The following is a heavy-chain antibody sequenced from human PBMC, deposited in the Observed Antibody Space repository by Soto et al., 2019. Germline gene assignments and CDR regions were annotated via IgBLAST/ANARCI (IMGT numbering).Heavy chain of an antibody. CDR3: ARELGGIYGSGSYYSP. Sequence: SETLSLTCAVYGGSFSGYYWSWIRQPPGKGLEWIGEINHSGSTNYNPSLKSRVTISVDTSKNQFSLKLSSVTAADTAVYYCARELGGIYGSGSYYSPWGQGTLVTVSS. D-gene: IGHD3-10*01. CDR2: INHSGST. V-gene: IGHV4-34*01. CDR1: GGSFSGYY. J-gene: IGHJ5*02.